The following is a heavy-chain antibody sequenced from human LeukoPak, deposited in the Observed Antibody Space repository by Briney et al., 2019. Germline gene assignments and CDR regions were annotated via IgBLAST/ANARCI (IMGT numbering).Heavy chain of an antibody. CDR2: MSTSGTTI. CDR3: ARGRGYYYADY. Sequence: GGSLRLSCAASGFTFSTYEMNWVRQAPGKGLEWVSYMSTSGTTIYYADSVKGRFTISRDNAKSSLYLQMNSPRAEDTAVYYCARGRGYYYADYWGQGTLVTVSS. D-gene: IGHD3-22*01. J-gene: IGHJ4*02. CDR1: GFTFSTYE. V-gene: IGHV3-48*03.